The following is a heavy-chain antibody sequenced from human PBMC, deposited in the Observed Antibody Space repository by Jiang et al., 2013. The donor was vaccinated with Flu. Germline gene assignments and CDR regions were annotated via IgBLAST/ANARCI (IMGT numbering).Heavy chain of an antibody. D-gene: IGHD5-12*01. CDR3: ARAPGYSGYVYYFDY. Sequence: VQLLESGGGLVQPGGSLRLSCAASGFTFSSYSMNWVRQAPGKGLEWVSYISSSSSTIYYADSVKGRFTISRDNAKNSLYLQMNSLRAEDTAVYYCARAPGYSGYVYYFDYWGQGTLVTVSS. J-gene: IGHJ4*02. V-gene: IGHV3-48*01. CDR1: GFTFSSYS. CDR2: ISSSSSTI.